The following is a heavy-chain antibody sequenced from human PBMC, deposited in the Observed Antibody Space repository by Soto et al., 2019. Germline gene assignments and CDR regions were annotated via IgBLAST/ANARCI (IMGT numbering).Heavy chain of an antibody. Sequence: GGSLRLSCAASGFTFSSYAMHWVRQAPGKGLEYVSAISSNGGSTYYANSVKGRFTISRDNSKNTPYLQMGSLRAEDMAGYYCAGGRLHSGSDFYYWGQGTLVTVSS. CDR3: AGGRLHSGSDFYY. CDR1: GFTFSSYA. V-gene: IGHV3-64*01. J-gene: IGHJ4*02. CDR2: ISSNGGST. D-gene: IGHD5-12*01.